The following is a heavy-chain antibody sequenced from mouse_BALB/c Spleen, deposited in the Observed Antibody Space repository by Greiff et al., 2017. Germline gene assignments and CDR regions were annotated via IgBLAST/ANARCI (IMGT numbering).Heavy chain of an antibody. CDR3: ARSDGCIDY. CDR1: GYAITRVFS. CDR2: IHYSGST. Sequence: EVKLVEAGPDLVKPSQSLSLTCTVSGYAITRVFSWQWMRQFPGNKLEWMGYIHYSGSTNYNPSLKSRISITRDTSKYQFFLQLNSVTTEDTATYYCARSDGCIDYWGQGTSDTVAS. V-gene: IGHV3-1*02. D-gene: IGHD2-3*01. J-gene: IGHJ4*01.